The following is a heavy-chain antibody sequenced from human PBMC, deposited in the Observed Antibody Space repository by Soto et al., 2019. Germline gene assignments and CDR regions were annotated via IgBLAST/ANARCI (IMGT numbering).Heavy chain of an antibody. CDR1: GYTFTSYD. CDR2: MNPNSGNT. J-gene: IGHJ4*02. Sequence: QVQLVQSGAEVKKPGASVKVSCKASGYTFTSYDINLVRQATGQGLEWMGWMNPNSGNTGYAQKFQGRVTMTRNTSISTAYMELSSLRSEDTAVYYCARVGYYYDSSGYYLSFDYWGQGTLVTVSS. CDR3: ARVGYYYDSSGYYLSFDY. D-gene: IGHD3-22*01. V-gene: IGHV1-8*01.